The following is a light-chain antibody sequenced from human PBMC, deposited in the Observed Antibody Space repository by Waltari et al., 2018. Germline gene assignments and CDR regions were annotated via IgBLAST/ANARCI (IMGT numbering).Light chain of an antibody. CDR2: GAS. J-gene: IGKJ2*01. CDR1: QSVSSN. Sequence: EIVMTQSPATLSVSPGERATLSCRASQSVSSNLAWYQQKPGQAPRLLIYGASTRATGIPARFSGSGSGTEFTLTISSLQSEDFAVYYCQQYNNFMYTFGQGTKLEIK. V-gene: IGKV3-15*01. CDR3: QQYNNFMYT.